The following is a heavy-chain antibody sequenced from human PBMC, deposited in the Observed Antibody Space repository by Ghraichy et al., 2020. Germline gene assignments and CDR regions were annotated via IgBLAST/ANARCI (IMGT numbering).Heavy chain of an antibody. CDR1: GYTLTELS. V-gene: IGHV1-24*01. CDR2: FDPEDGET. Sequence: ASVKVSCKVSGYTLTELSMHWVRQAPGKGLEWMGGFDPEDGETIYAQKFQGRVTMTEDTSTDTAYMELSSLRSEDTAVYYCATGPRCGGDCYHYFDYWGQGTLVTVSS. D-gene: IGHD2-21*02. CDR3: ATGPRCGGDCYHYFDY. J-gene: IGHJ4*02.